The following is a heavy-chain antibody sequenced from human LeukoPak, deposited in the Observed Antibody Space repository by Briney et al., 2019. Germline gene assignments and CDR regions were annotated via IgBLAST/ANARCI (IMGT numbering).Heavy chain of an antibody. J-gene: IGHJ4*02. CDR3: ARVRSKTYYFDY. V-gene: IGHV3-64*01. D-gene: IGHD4-11*01. Sequence: GGSLRLSCAASGFTFSSYAMHWVRQAPGKGLEYVSAISSNGGSTYYANSVKGRFTISRDNSKNTLYLQMGSLRAEDMAVYYCARVRSKTYYFDYWGQGTLVTVSS. CDR2: ISSNGGST. CDR1: GFTFSSYA.